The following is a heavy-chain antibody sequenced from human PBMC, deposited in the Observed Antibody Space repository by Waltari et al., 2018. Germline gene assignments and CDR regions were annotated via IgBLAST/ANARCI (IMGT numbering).Heavy chain of an antibody. Sequence: QVQLQESGPGLVKPSETLSLTCTVSGYSISSGYYWGWIRQPPGKGLEWIGSIYHSGSTYYNPSLKSRVTISVDTSKNQFSLKLSSVTAADTAVYYCAGLSMGATSPAAKSFDYWGQGTLVTVSS. J-gene: IGHJ4*02. D-gene: IGHD1-26*01. CDR3: AGLSMGATSPAAKSFDY. CDR2: IYHSGST. V-gene: IGHV4-38-2*02. CDR1: GYSISSGYY.